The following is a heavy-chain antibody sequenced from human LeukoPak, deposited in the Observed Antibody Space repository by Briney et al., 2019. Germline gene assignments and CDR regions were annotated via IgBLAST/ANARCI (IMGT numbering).Heavy chain of an antibody. D-gene: IGHD2-8*01. CDR2: MNPNSGNT. V-gene: IGHV1-8*03. CDR3: ARTYCTHGVCYTFSY. Sequence: ASVKVSCKASGYTFTSYDINWVRQATGQGLEWMGWMNPNSGNTGYAQKFQGRVTITRNTSISTAYMELSSLRSEDTAVYYCARTYCTHGVCYTFSYWGQGTQVTVSS. CDR1: GYTFTSYD. J-gene: IGHJ4*02.